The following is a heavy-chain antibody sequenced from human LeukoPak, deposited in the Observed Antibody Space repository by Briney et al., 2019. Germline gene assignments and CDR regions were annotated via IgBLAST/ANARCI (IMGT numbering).Heavy chain of an antibody. CDR1: GGSISSSYW. CDR3: ARGLPIVATSSPVLDY. D-gene: IGHD5-12*01. Sequence: SGTLSLTCAVSGGSISSSYWWSWVRQPPGKGLEWIGEIYHSGSTNYNPSLKSRVTISVDTSKNQFSLKLSSVTAADTAVYYCARGLPIVATSSPVLDYWGQGTLVTVSS. J-gene: IGHJ4*02. CDR2: IYHSGST. V-gene: IGHV4-4*02.